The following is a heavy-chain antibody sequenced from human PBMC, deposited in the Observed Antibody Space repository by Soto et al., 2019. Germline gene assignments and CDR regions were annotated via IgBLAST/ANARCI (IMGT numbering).Heavy chain of an antibody. D-gene: IGHD2-2*01. J-gene: IGHJ4*02. CDR1: GFTFSNYG. V-gene: IGHV3-30*18. CDR3: AKDSLRGDVPAALNFDY. CDR2: VSYNGRKE. Sequence: GGSLRLSCVASGFTFSNYGRHWVRQAPGKGLEWVALVSYNGRKEYYADSVKGRFSISRDNSKNTLYVQMHTLRDEDTAVYYCAKDSLRGDVPAALNFDYWGRGTLVTVSS.